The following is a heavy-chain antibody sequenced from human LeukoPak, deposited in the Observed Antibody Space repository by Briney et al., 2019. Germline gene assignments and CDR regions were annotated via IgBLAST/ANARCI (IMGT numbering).Heavy chain of an antibody. Sequence: SETLSLTCAVYGXSFSSYYWSWIRQPPGKGLEWIGEINHSGSTNYNPSLKSRVTISVDTSKNQFSLKLSSVTAADTAVYYCARGYDDYGDPGWFDPWGQGTLVTVSS. D-gene: IGHD4-17*01. J-gene: IGHJ5*02. CDR2: INHSGST. CDR3: ARGYDDYGDPGWFDP. CDR1: GXSFSSYY. V-gene: IGHV4-34*01.